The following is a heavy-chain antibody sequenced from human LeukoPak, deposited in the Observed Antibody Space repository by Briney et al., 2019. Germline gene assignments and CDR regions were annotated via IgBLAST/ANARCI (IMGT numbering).Heavy chain of an antibody. CDR1: GFTFSTYW. J-gene: IGHJ4*02. CDR2: IKEDGSAK. V-gene: IGHV3-7*03. Sequence: GGSLRLSCAASGFTFSTYWMSWVRQTPGKGLEWVANIKEDGSAKYYADSVKGRFTISRDNSKNTLYLQMNSLTAEDTAVYYCARDRMGAILYFDYWGQGTLVTVSS. D-gene: IGHD1-26*01. CDR3: ARDRMGAILYFDY.